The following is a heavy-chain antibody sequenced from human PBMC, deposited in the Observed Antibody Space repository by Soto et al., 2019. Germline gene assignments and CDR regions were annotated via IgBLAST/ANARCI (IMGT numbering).Heavy chain of an antibody. CDR2: INHSGST. D-gene: IGHD6-13*01. V-gene: IGHV4-34*01. Sequence: QVQLQQWGAGLLKPSETLSLTCAVYGGSFSGYYWSWIRQPPGKGLECIGEINHSGSTNYNPSLNSRVTISVDTSKNQFSLKLSSVTAAYTAVYYCARAKGIAAAGTHYYYGMDVWGQGTTVTVSS. J-gene: IGHJ6*02. CDR3: ARAKGIAAAGTHYYYGMDV. CDR1: GGSFSGYY.